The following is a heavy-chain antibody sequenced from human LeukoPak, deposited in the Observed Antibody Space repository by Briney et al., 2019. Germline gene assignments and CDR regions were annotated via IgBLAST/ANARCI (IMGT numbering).Heavy chain of an antibody. CDR3: ARTDGVDY. J-gene: IGHJ4*02. V-gene: IGHV1-2*06. CDR1: GYTFTGSY. D-gene: IGHD4-17*01. CDR2: INPNSGVT. Sequence: ASVKVSCKASGYTFTGSYIHWVRQAPGQGLEWMGRINPNSGVTIYARKFQGRVTLTRDTSITTAYMELSSLRSDDTAVYYCARTDGVDYWGQGTLVTVSS.